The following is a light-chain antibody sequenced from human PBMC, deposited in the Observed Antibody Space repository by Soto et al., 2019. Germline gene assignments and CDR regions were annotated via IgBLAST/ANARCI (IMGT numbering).Light chain of an antibody. Sequence: DIQMTQSPSTLSATAGDRVTITCRASQSISSWLAWYQHKPGKAPKLLIYDAYNLDSGVQSRFSGSGSGPDFTLTIRSLQPEDFATYYCKQSYSTPWTFGQGTKVDI. CDR1: QSISSW. CDR3: KQSYSTPWT. V-gene: IGKV1-5*01. CDR2: DAY. J-gene: IGKJ1*01.